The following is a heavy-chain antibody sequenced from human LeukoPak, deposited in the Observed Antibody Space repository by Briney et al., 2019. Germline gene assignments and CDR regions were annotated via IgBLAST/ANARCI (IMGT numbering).Heavy chain of an antibody. Sequence: GGSLRLSCAASGFTFSSYSMNWVRQAPGKGLEWVSVLYSGGSTYYADSVKGRFTISRDNSKNTIYLQMNSLRPEDTAVYYCATYHDGSGYSPHLDYWGQGTLVTVSS. J-gene: IGHJ4*02. CDR3: ATYHDGSGYSPHLDY. V-gene: IGHV3-53*01. CDR1: GFTFSSYS. D-gene: IGHD3-22*01. CDR2: LYSGGST.